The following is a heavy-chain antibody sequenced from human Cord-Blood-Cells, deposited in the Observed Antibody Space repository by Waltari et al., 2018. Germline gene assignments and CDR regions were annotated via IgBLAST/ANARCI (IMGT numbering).Heavy chain of an antibody. CDR2: ISSSGSTI. Sequence: QVQLVESGGGLVKPGGSLRLSCAASGFPFSHYYITWFRQAPGKGLEWVSYISSSGSTIYYADSVKGRFTISRDNAKNSLYLQMNSLRAEDTAVYYCARDVDSSSYYFDYWGQGTLVTVSS. D-gene: IGHD6-6*01. J-gene: IGHJ4*02. V-gene: IGHV3-11*04. CDR1: GFPFSHYY. CDR3: ARDVDSSSYYFDY.